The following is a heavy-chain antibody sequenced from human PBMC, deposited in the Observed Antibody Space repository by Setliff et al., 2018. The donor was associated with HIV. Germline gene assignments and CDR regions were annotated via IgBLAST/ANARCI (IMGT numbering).Heavy chain of an antibody. CDR1: GYIFIRYY. D-gene: IGHD3-3*01. Sequence: ASVMVSCKTSGYIFIRYYIFWVRQAPGQGLEWMGNINPHTGVTRYAEKFQGRVTMTRDTSISTIYMELSRLRSDDTAVYYCARDVRDGFEEWFSTLDDGMDVWGQGTTVTVSS. J-gene: IGHJ6*02. CDR2: INPHTGVT. V-gene: IGHV1-2*02. CDR3: ARDVRDGFEEWFSTLDDGMDV.